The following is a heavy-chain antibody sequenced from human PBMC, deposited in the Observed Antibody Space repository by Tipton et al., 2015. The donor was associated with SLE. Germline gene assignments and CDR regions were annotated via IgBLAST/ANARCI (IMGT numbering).Heavy chain of an antibody. V-gene: IGHV3-74*01. CDR1: GFTFSSYW. J-gene: IGHJ6*03. CDR3: ARGHYSGSSKSYYYYMDV. D-gene: IGHD6-6*01. Sequence: SLRLSCAASGFTFSSYWMHWVRQAPGKGLVWVSRINSDGSSSTYADSVKGRFTISRDNAKNTLYLQVNSLRAEDTAVYFCARGHYSGSSKSYYYYMDVWGKGTTVTVSS. CDR2: INSDGSSS.